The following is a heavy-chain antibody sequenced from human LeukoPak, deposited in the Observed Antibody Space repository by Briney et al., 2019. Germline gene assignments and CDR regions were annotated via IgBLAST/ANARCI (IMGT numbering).Heavy chain of an antibody. Sequence: GESLKIFFKGSGYRFTTHWIAWVRQMPGKGLEWMGIIYPGDADTRYSPSFQGQVTISADKSINTAYLQWSSLEASDTAMYYCARQLMSGFAVTGDYWGQGMLATVSS. CDR1: GYRFTTHW. J-gene: IGHJ4*02. V-gene: IGHV5-51*01. CDR3: ARQLMSGFAVTGDY. CDR2: IYPGDADT. D-gene: IGHD6-19*01.